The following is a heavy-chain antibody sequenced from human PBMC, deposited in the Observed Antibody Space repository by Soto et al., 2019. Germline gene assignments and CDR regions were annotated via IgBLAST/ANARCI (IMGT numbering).Heavy chain of an antibody. CDR1: GGTFSSYA. D-gene: IGHD3-10*01. J-gene: IGHJ4*02. CDR3: ASNSDQSITMVRGHWHFDY. V-gene: IGHV1-69*13. Sequence: SVKVSCKASGGTFSSYAIIWVRQAPGQGLEWMGGIIPIFGTANYAQKFQGRVTITADESTSTAYMELSSLRSEDTAVYYCASNSDQSITMVRGHWHFDYWGQGTLVTVSS. CDR2: IIPIFGTA.